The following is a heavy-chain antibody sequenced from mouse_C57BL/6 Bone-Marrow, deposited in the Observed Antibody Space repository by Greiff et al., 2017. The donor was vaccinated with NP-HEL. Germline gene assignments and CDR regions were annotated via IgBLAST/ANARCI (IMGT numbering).Heavy chain of an antibody. CDR3: ARDPLYYGSPFAY. D-gene: IGHD1-1*01. Sequence: QVQLQQPGAELVRPGTSVKLSCKASGYTFTSYWMHWVKQRPGQGLEWIGVIDPSDSYTNYNQKFKGKATLTVDTSSSTAYMQLSSLTSEDSAVYYCARDPLYYGSPFAYWGQGTLVTVSA. CDR1: GYTFTSYW. CDR2: IDPSDSYT. V-gene: IGHV1-59*01. J-gene: IGHJ3*01.